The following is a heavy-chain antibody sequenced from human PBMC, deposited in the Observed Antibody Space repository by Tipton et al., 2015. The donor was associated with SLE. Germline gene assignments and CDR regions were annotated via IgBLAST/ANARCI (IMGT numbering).Heavy chain of an antibody. CDR1: GGSFSGYY. CDR3: ARHRGYFTVSDYLDY. D-gene: IGHD3-10*01. J-gene: IGHJ4*02. V-gene: IGHV4-59*10. Sequence: TLSLTCAVYGGSFSGYYWSWIRQPAGKGLEWIGQIFASGSTGYNPSLQSRVTISVDTSKNQFSLKLSSVTAADTAVYYCARHRGYFTVSDYLDYWGQGTLVTVSS. CDR2: IFASGST.